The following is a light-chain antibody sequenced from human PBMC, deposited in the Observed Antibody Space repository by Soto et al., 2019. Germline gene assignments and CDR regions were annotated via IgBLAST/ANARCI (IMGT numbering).Light chain of an antibody. J-gene: IGLJ3*02. Sequence: QSVLTQSPSAPASLGASVNLTCTLSSGHSSYAIAWHQQQPEKGPRYLMKLNSDGSHSKGDGIPDRFSGSSSGAERYLTISSLQSEDEADYYCQTWGTGIWVFGGGTKLTVL. CDR3: QTWGTGIWV. V-gene: IGLV4-69*01. CDR1: SGHSSYA. CDR2: LNSDGSH.